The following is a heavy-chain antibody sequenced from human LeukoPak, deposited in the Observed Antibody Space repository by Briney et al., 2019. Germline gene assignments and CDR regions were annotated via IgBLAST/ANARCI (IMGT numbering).Heavy chain of an antibody. CDR1: GFTFASHA. CDR2: ISGSGGST. D-gene: IGHD5-18*01. CDR3: ARDGYSFGHDFDY. Sequence: GGSLRLSCAASGFTFASHAMSWVRQAPGKGLEWVSAISGSGGSTYYADSVKGRFTISRDNSKNTLYLQMNSLRAEDTAVYYCARDGYSFGHDFDYWGQGTLVTVSS. V-gene: IGHV3-23*01. J-gene: IGHJ4*02.